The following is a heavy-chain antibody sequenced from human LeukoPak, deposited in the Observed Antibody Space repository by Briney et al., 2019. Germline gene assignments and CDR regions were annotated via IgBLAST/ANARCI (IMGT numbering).Heavy chain of an antibody. D-gene: IGHD3-10*01. CDR1: GYTFTSYD. CDR2: MNPNSGNT. Sequence: ASVKVSCKASGYTFTSYDINWVRQATGQGLEWMGWMNPNSGNTGYAQKFQGRVTITRNTSISTAYMELSSPRSEDTAVYYCARTGSYGLYYYMDVWGKGTTVTVSS. CDR3: ARTGSYGLYYYMDV. J-gene: IGHJ6*03. V-gene: IGHV1-8*03.